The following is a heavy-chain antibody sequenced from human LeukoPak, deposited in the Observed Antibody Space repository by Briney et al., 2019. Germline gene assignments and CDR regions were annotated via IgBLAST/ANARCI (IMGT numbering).Heavy chain of an antibody. CDR2: ISGSGGST. J-gene: IGHJ5*02. V-gene: IGHV3-23*01. CDR3: AKQRPTWFDP. Sequence: PGRSLRLSCAASGFTFDDYAMHWVRQAPGKGLEWVSSISGSGGSTDYADSVKGRFTISRDNSKNTLDLQMNSLRAEDTAVYYCAKQRPTWFDPWGQGTLVTVSS. CDR1: GFTFDDYA.